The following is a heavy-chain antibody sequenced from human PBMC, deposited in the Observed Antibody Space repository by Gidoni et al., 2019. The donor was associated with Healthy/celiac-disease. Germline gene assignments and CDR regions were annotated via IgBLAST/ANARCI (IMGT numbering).Heavy chain of an antibody. Sequence: QVQLVQSGAEVKKPGSSVKVSCKASGGTLRSYAISWVRQAPGQGLEWMGGIIPILGTANSAQKFQCRVTITADASTSTAYMELSSLRSEDTAVYYCARGWGTVTTSYYYYDGMDVWGQGTTVTVSS. CDR1: GGTLRSYA. CDR2: IIPILGTA. D-gene: IGHD4-17*01. V-gene: IGHV1-69*01. CDR3: ARGWGTVTTSYYYYDGMDV. J-gene: IGHJ6*02.